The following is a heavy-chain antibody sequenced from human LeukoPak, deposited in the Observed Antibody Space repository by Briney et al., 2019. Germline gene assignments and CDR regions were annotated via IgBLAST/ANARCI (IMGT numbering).Heavy chain of an antibody. D-gene: IGHD5-24*01. J-gene: IGHJ4*02. V-gene: IGHV1-2*02. CDR2: INPNSGGT. Sequence: GASVKVSCKASGYTFTGCYMHWVRQAPGQGLEWMGWINPNSGGTNYAQKFQGRVTMTRDTSISTAYMELSRLRSDDTAVYYCARVLYRWLQFPFDYWGQGTLVTVSS. CDR3: ARVLYRWLQFPFDY. CDR1: GYTFTGCY.